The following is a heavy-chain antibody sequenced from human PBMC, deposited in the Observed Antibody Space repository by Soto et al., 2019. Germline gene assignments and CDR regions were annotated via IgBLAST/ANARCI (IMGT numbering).Heavy chain of an antibody. CDR3: ARGWGYDSNDYYYAY. J-gene: IGHJ4*02. D-gene: IGHD3-22*01. V-gene: IGHV1-69*01. CDR2: IIPIFGTA. CDR1: GGTFSRHA. Sequence: QVPLVQSGAEVRKPGSSVKVSCKASGGTFSRHAISWVRQAPGQGLEWMGGIIPIFGTANHAQKFQGRVTIIADESTSTVYMELSSLKSEDTAMYYCARGWGYDSNDYYYAYLGQGTLVILSS.